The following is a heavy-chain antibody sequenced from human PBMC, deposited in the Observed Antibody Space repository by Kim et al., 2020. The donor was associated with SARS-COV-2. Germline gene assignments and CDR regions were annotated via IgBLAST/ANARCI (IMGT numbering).Heavy chain of an antibody. V-gene: IGHV1-2*06. J-gene: IGHJ5*02. D-gene: IGHD2-2*01. Sequence: ASVKVSCKASGYTFTGYNIHWVRQAPGQGLEWMGRINPNSGGTNYAQKFQGRVAMTRDTSISTAYMELSRLRSDDTAVYFCARGKYCSTSINCYQGWFDPWGQGTLVTVSS. CDR2: INPNSGGT. CDR3: ARGKYCSTSINCYQGWFDP. CDR1: GYTFTGYN.